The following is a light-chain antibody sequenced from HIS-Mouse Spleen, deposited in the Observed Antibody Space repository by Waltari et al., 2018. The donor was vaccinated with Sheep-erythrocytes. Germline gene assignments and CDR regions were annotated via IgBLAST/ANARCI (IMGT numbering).Light chain of an antibody. Sequence: QSALTQPPSASGSPGQSVTIPCTGTSSDVGGFNYVSLYQQHPGKAPKLLSYEVSKRPSGVPDRFSGSKSGNTASLTVSGLQAEDEADYYCSSYAGSNNWVFGGGTKLTVL. V-gene: IGLV2-8*01. CDR3: SSYAGSNNWV. J-gene: IGLJ3*02. CDR1: SSDVGGFNY. CDR2: EVS.